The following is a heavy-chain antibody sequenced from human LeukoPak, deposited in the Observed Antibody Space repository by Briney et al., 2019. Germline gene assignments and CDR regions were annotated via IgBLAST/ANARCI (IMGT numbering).Heavy chain of an antibody. J-gene: IGHJ4*02. CDR3: ARVVVGATWGYYFDY. V-gene: IGHV3-66*01. Sequence: PGGSLRLSCAASGFTFSSYATSWVRQAPGKGLEWVSVIYSGGSTYYADSVKGRFTISRDNSKNTLYLQMNSLRAEDTAVYYCARVVVGATWGYYFDYWGQGTLVTVSS. D-gene: IGHD1-26*01. CDR1: GFTFSSYA. CDR2: IYSGGST.